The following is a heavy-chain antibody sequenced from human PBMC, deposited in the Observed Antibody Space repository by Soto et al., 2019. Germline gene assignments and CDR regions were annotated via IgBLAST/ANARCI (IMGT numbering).Heavy chain of an antibody. D-gene: IGHD6-13*01. Sequence: PSETLSLTCTVSGGSISSYYWSWIRQPPGKGLEWIGYIYYSGSTYYNPSLKSRVSISVDTSKNQFSLKLSSVTAADTAVYHCARGRYSSSWYLQWFDPWDQGTLVTVSS. CDR3: ARGRYSSSWYLQWFDP. CDR1: GGSISSYY. V-gene: IGHV4-59*08. CDR2: IYYSGST. J-gene: IGHJ5*02.